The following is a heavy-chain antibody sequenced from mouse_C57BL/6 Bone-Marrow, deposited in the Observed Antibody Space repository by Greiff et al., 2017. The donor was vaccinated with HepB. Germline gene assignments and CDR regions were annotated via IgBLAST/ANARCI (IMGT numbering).Heavy chain of an antibody. CDR3: ARLYYDYDEGTFAY. CDR1: GYAFSSSW. J-gene: IGHJ3*01. V-gene: IGHV1-82*01. D-gene: IGHD2-4*01. Sequence: VKLVESGPELVKPGASVKISCKASGYAFSSSWMNWVKQRPGKGLEWIGRIYPGDGDTNYNGKFKGKATLTADKSSSTAYMQLSSLTSEDSAVYFCARLYYDYDEGTFAYWGQGTLVTVYA. CDR2: IYPGDGDT.